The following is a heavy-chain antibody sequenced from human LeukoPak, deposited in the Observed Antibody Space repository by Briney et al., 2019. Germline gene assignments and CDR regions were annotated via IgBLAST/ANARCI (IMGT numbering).Heavy chain of an antibody. CDR3: ARQYSSSSYFDY. D-gene: IGHD6-6*01. CDR1: GGSISSYY. Sequence: SETLSLTCTVPGGSISSYYWSWIRQPPGKGLEWIGYIYYSGSTNYNPSLKSRVTISVDTSKNQFSLKLSSVTAADTAVYYCARQYSSSSYFDYWGQGTLVTVSS. V-gene: IGHV4-59*01. CDR2: IYYSGST. J-gene: IGHJ4*02.